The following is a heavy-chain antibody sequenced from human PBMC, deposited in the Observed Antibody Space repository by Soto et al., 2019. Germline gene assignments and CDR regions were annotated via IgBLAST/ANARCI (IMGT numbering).Heavy chain of an antibody. CDR2: INPNSGGT. J-gene: IGHJ4*02. V-gene: IGHV1-2*04. Sequence: AASVKVSCTASGYTFTSYGISWVRQAPGQGLEWMGWINPNSGGTNYAQKFQGWVTMTRDTSISTAYMELSRLRSDDTAVYYCARSTGIAAAVIFDYWGQGTLVTVSS. CDR1: GYTFTSYG. D-gene: IGHD6-13*01. CDR3: ARSTGIAAAVIFDY.